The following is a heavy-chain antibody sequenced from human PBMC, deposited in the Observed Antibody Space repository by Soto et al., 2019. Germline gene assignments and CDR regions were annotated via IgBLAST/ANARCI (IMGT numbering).Heavy chain of an antibody. CDR3: ARDYSSGWYFDY. D-gene: IGHD6-19*01. CDR2: IYYSGST. Sequence: ETLSLTCTVSGGSISSYYWSWIRQPPGKGLEWIGYIYYSGSTNYNPSLKSRVTISVDTSKNQFSLKLSSVTAADTAVYYCARDYSSGWYFDYWGQGTLVTVSS. J-gene: IGHJ4*02. V-gene: IGHV4-59*01. CDR1: GGSISSYY.